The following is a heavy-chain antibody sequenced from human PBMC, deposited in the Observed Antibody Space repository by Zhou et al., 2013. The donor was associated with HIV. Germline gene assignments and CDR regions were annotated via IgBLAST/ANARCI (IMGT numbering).Heavy chain of an antibody. J-gene: IGHJ4*02. D-gene: IGHD3-10*01. Sequence: QLQQSGAEVKKPGASVRISCKSNGNTFSSFTIQWVRQAPGQGLEWMGWINPNSGGTNYAQKFQGRVTMTRDTSISTAYMELSRLRSDDTAVYYCARARYYYGSGSYYPFDYWGQGTLVTVSS. V-gene: IGHV1-2*02. CDR1: GNTFSSFT. CDR2: INPNSGGT. CDR3: ARARYYYGSGSYYPFDY.